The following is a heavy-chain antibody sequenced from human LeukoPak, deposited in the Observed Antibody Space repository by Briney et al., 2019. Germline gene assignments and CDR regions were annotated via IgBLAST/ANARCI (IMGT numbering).Heavy chain of an antibody. Sequence: SETLSLTCAVSGYSITSTYWWGWIRQTPGRGLEWIGSLHHSGSTSYSPSLKSRVTISVDTSKNQFSLRLSSVTAADTAVYYCARVGGDDSTGHYSVDYWGQGTLVAVSS. CDR1: GYSITSTYW. D-gene: IGHD3-22*01. J-gene: IGHJ4*02. V-gene: IGHV4-38-2*01. CDR3: ARVGGDDSTGHYSVDY. CDR2: LHHSGST.